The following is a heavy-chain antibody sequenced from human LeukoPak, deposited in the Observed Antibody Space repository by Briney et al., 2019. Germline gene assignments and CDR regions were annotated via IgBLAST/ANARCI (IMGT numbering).Heavy chain of an antibody. CDR1: GVSISGYF. V-gene: IGHV4-59*08. CDR2: MRYSEAP. Sequence: SETLSLTCTVSGVSISGYFWSWFRQPPGMRLEYIADMRYSEAPTYNPSLKSRVSISLDTSKNQCSLKLSSVTAADTAVYYCARHMNGGTNPMYVWGQGTMVTVSS. J-gene: IGHJ6*02. D-gene: IGHD2-8*01. CDR3: ARHMNGGTNPMYV.